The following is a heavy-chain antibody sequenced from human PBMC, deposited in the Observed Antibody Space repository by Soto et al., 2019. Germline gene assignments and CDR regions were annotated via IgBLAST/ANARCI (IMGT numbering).Heavy chain of an antibody. V-gene: IGHV3-15*01. CDR2: IKSKTDGGTT. CDR3: TTDTWIQLWFEPDQPDY. D-gene: IGHD5-18*01. Sequence: GGSLRLSCAASGFTFSNAWMSWVRQAPGKGLEWVGRIKSKTDGGTTDYAAPVKGRFTISRDDSKNTLYLQMNSLKTEDTAVYYCTTDTWIQLWFEPDQPDYWGQGTLVTVSS. J-gene: IGHJ4*02. CDR1: GFTFSNAW.